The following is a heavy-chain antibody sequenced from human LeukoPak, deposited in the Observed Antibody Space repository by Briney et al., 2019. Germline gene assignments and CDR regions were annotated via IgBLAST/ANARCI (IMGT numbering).Heavy chain of an antibody. CDR2: IESGGST. CDR3: ARVGSYYDMDV. J-gene: IGHJ6*02. V-gene: IGHV3-53*01. D-gene: IGHD3-10*01. CDR1: GFGFSSYA. Sequence: GGSLRLSCAASGFGFSSYAMHWVRQAPGKGLEWVSVIESGGSTYYADSVKGRFTISRDNSQNTLYLQMNSLRAEDTAVYYCARVGSYYDMDVWGQGTTVTVSS.